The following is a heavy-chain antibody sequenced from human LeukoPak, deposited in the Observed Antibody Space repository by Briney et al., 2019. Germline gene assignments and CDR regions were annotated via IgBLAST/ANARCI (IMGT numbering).Heavy chain of an antibody. D-gene: IGHD3-3*01. CDR1: GYTFTGYY. CDR2: INPNSGGT. CDR3: ARGAQLRFLEWLLPPNWFDP. J-gene: IGHJ5*02. Sequence: ASVKVSCTASGYTFTGYYMHWVRQAPGQGLEWMGWINPNSGGTNYAQKFQGWVTMTRDTSISTAYMELSRLRSDDTAVYYCARGAQLRFLEWLLPPNWFDPWGQGTLVTVSS. V-gene: IGHV1-2*04.